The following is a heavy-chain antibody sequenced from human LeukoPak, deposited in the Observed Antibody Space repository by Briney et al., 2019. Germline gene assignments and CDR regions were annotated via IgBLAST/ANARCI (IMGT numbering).Heavy chain of an antibody. J-gene: IGHJ3*02. CDR2: IYYSGST. CDR1: GVSISSSY. D-gene: IGHD3-22*01. V-gene: IGHV4-59*01. Sequence: PSETLSLTCSVSGVSISSSYWSWIRQRPGKGLEWIGFIYYSGSTNYNPSLKSRVTISADTSKNQFSLKLTSVTAADTAVYYCVRGYYDSSGYSNTFDIWGQGTMVTVSS. CDR3: VRGYYDSSGYSNTFDI.